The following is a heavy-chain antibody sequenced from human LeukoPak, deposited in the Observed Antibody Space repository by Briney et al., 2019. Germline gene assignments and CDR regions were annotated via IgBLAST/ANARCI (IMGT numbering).Heavy chain of an antibody. CDR1: GYTFTDYY. CDR2: INSNSGAT. J-gene: IGHJ4*02. D-gene: IGHD6-6*01. CDR3: AREGSLVT. V-gene: IGHV1-2*02. Sequence: VASVRLSCKASGYTFTDYYIHWVRQAPGQGLEWMGWINSNSGATNYAQKLQGRVTMTRDTSISTAYMELTRLGSDDTAVYYCAREGSLVTWGARTLCTVSS.